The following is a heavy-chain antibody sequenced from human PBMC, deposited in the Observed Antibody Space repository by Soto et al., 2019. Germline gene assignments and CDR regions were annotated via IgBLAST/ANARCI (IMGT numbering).Heavy chain of an antibody. CDR2: ISSTATYT. D-gene: IGHD3-22*01. J-gene: IGHJ4*02. CDR3: ARARLVVEGRFDY. V-gene: IGHV3-11*06. CDR1: GFSFSDYY. Sequence: QVHLVESGGGLVKPGGSLRLSCAVSGFSFSDYYMNWIRQAPGKGLEWLSHISSTATYTNYADSVRGRFTISRDSAKNSLYLDMNGLRAEDTAVSYCARARLVVEGRFDYWGQGTLVTVSS.